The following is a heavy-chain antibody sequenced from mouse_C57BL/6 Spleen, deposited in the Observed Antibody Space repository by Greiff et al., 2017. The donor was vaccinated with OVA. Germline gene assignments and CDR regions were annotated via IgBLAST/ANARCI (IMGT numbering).Heavy chain of an antibody. J-gene: IGHJ3*01. CDR3: ARGYDGYGFAY. D-gene: IGHD2-3*01. Sequence: VQLQQPGAELVRPGSSVKLSCKASGYTFTSYWMHWVKQRPIQGLEWIGNIDPSDSETHYNQKFKDKATLTVDKSSSTAYMQLSSLTSEDFAGYYCARGYDGYGFAYWGQGTLVTVSA. V-gene: IGHV1-52*01. CDR2: IDPSDSET. CDR1: GYTFTSYW.